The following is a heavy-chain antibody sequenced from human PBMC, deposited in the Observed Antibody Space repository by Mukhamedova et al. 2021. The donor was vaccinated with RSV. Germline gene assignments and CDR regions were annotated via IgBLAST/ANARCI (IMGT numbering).Heavy chain of an antibody. Sequence: WVRQAPGKGLEWVSSIIADGSRTHYADSVEGRFTISRDNSKNTRYLQMNSLTVEDTAVHYCAKDLRGPEAGTWYFESWGQGTL. D-gene: IGHD3-10*01. CDR2: IIADGSRT. CDR3: AKDLRGPEAGTWYFES. J-gene: IGHJ4*02. V-gene: IGHV3-23*01.